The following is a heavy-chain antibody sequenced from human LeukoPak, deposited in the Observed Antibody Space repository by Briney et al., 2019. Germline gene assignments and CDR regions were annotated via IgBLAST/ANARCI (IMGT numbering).Heavy chain of an antibody. D-gene: IGHD5-12*01. V-gene: IGHV4-39*07. CDR3: AETDYDYDY. CDR2: IYYRGNS. J-gene: IGHJ4*02. CDR1: GGSISSSTYY. Sequence: SETLSLTCTVSGGSISSSTYYWGWIRQPPGKGLEWIGSIYYRGNSYYNPSLKSRVTISVDTSKNQFSLKLSSVTAADTAMYYCAETDYDYDYWGQGTLVSVSS.